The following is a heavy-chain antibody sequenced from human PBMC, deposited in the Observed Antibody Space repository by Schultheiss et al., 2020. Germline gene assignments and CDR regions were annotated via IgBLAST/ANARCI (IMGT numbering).Heavy chain of an antibody. D-gene: IGHD3-22*01. CDR3: ASGYYYDSSGLLSFDI. Sequence: SETLSLTCAVYGGSFSGYYWSWIRQPPGKGLEWIGSIYTSGSTNYNPSLKSRVTMSVDTSKNQFSLKLSSVTAADTAVYYCASGYYYDSSGLLSFDIWGQGTMVNVSS. CDR1: GGSFSGYY. J-gene: IGHJ3*02. CDR2: IYTSGST. V-gene: IGHV4-59*10.